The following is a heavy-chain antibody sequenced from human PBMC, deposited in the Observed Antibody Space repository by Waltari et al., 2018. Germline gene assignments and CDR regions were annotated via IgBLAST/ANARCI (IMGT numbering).Heavy chain of an antibody. J-gene: IGHJ4*02. V-gene: IGHV3-7*04. CDR1: GFTFTNHW. CDR3: ARGVTTVEY. Sequence: EVQLVESGGGLVQPGGSLRLSCSGSGFTFTNHWMSWVRQAPGKGTEWVASIKQDGSEKYYVDSMKGRFTISRDNAKNSLSLQMDSLRAEDTAVNFCARGVTTVEYWGQGTLVTVSS. D-gene: IGHD2-21*02. CDR2: IKQDGSEK.